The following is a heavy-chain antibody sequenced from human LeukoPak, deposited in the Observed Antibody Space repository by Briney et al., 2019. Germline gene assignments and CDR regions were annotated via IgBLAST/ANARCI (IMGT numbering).Heavy chain of an antibody. CDR3: ARIEVEGLRFDP. CDR2: VYYSGNT. CDR1: GVSISNYY. D-gene: IGHD5-24*01. J-gene: IGHJ5*02. V-gene: IGHV4-59*01. Sequence: SETLSRTCSVSGVSISNYYWTWIRQPPGKGLEWVGYVYYSGNTNYNPSLKSRVTISVDTSKNQFSLRLTSVTAADTAVYYCARIEVEGLRFDPWGQGTLVTVSS.